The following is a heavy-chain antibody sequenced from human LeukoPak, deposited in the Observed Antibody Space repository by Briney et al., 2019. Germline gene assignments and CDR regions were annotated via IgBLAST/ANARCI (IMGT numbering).Heavy chain of an antibody. V-gene: IGHV3-30*03. CDR2: ISHDGTNK. CDR3: ARGPGALDY. D-gene: IGHD2-2*01. J-gene: IGHJ4*02. CDR1: GFAFSRYG. Sequence: GGSLRLSCAASGFAFSRYGMHWVRQAPGKGLEGVVLISHDGTNKNHADSVKGRFTISRDDSNNTLYLQMNSLRPEDTAVYYCARGPGALDYWGQGTLVTVSS.